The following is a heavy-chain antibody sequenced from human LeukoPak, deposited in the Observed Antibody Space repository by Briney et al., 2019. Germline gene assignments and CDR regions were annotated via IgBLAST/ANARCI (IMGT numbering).Heavy chain of an antibody. V-gene: IGHV3-11*01. D-gene: IGHD5-24*01. CDR3: VKDDGWVQYAN. CDR2: ITSSGSTI. CDR1: GGSISSSSFY. Sequence: LSLTCTVSGGSISSSSFYWGWIRQAPGKGLEWVSYITSSGSTIYYADSVKGRFTISRDNTKNTVYLQMNSLSAEDAAVYYCVKDDGWVQYANWGQGTLVTVSS. J-gene: IGHJ4*02.